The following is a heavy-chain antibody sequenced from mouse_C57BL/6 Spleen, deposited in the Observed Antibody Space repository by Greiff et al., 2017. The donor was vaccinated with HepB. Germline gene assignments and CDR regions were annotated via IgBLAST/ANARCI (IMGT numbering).Heavy chain of an antibody. V-gene: IGHV1-64*01. CDR3: AKDSKSPFDY. CDR1: GYTFTSYW. CDR2: IHPNSGST. D-gene: IGHD2-5*01. Sequence: VQLQQPGAELVKPGASVKLSCKASGYTFTSYWMHWVKQRPGQGLEWIGMIHPNSGSTNYKEKFKSKATLTVDKSSSTAYMQLSSLTSEDSAVYYCAKDSKSPFDYWGQGTTLTVSS. J-gene: IGHJ2*01.